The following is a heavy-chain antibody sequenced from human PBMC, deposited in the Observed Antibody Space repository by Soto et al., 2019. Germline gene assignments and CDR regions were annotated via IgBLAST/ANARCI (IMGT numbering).Heavy chain of an antibody. V-gene: IGHV4-4*02. CDR2: SYHSGST. D-gene: IGHD3-10*01. J-gene: IGHJ4*02. CDR1: GGSISSSNW. Sequence: SETLSLTCAVSGGSISSSNWWCWVRQPPGKGLEGIRESYHSGSTNYTASLKSRVTISVDKSKNPLSLKLSTVTAADTAVYYCARDDYGAGSSDSWGQGTLVTVSS. CDR3: ARDDYGAGSSDS.